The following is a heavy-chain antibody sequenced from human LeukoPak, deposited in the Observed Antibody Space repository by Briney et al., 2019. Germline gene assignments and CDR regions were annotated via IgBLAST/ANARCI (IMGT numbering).Heavy chain of an antibody. Sequence: GGSLRLSCAASGFSLSNYGMHWVRQAPGKGLEWVAALLYDGNTKHYADSVKGRFTISRDISKNAFYLQMNSLTAEDTAVYYCARDHRPEIQYYYMDVWGNGTTVAVSS. CDR2: LLYDGNTK. J-gene: IGHJ6*03. V-gene: IGHV3-33*01. D-gene: IGHD1-14*01. CDR3: ARDHRPEIQYYYMDV. CDR1: GFSLSNYG.